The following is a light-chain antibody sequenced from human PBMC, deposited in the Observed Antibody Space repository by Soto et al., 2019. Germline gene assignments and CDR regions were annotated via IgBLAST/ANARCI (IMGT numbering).Light chain of an antibody. V-gene: IGKV1-6*01. Sequence: AIQMTQSPSSLSASVGERVTITCRASQGIRNDLGWYQQKPGKAPTVLIFAAASLQRGVPSRFSGSGSGTDFTLTISSLQPEDFATYYCQQDYNNPHTFGQGTKVEIK. CDR1: QGIRND. J-gene: IGKJ1*01. CDR2: AAA. CDR3: QQDYNNPHT.